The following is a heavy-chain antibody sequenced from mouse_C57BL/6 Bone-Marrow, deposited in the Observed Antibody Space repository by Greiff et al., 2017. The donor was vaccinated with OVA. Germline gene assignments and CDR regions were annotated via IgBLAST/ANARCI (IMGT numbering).Heavy chain of an antibody. Sequence: EVQGVESGGGLVQPGGSLKLSCAASGFTFSDYGMAWVRQAPRKGPEWVAFISNLAYSIYYADTVTGRFTISRENDKDTMYLEMSSLRSEDTAMDYCERQDYDGVPFAYWGQGTLVTVSA. CDR1: GFTFSDYG. CDR2: ISNLAYSI. CDR3: ERQDYDGVPFAY. J-gene: IGHJ3*01. D-gene: IGHD2-4*01. V-gene: IGHV5-15*01.